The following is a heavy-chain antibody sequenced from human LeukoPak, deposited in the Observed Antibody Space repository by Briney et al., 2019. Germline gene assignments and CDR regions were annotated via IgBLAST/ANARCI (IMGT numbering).Heavy chain of an antibody. Sequence: GGSLRLSCAASGFTFSSYSMNWVRQAPGKGLEWVSYISSSSSTIYYADSVKGRFTISRDNAKSSLYLQMNSLRDEDTAVYYCARDQDRYYDFWSGYSTFDPWGQGTLVTVSS. CDR3: ARDQDRYYDFWSGYSTFDP. CDR1: GFTFSSYS. CDR2: ISSSSSTI. D-gene: IGHD3-3*01. J-gene: IGHJ5*02. V-gene: IGHV3-48*02.